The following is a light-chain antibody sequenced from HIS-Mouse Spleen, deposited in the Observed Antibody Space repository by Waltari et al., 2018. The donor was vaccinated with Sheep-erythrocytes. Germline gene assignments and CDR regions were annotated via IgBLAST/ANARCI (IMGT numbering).Light chain of an antibody. V-gene: IGKV2-28*01. CDR1: HSLLHPNGYNY. J-gene: IGKJ2*01. CDR3: MQALQTPRT. Sequence: DIVMSQSPLSLPVPPGEPASISGRSSHSLLHPNGYNYLDWYLQKAGQSPQLLIYLGSNRASGVPDRFSGSGSGTDFTLKISRVEAEDVGVYYCMQALQTPRTFGQGTKLEIK. CDR2: LGS.